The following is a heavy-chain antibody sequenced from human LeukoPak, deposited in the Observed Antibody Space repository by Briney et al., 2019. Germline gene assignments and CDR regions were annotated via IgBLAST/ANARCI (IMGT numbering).Heavy chain of an antibody. J-gene: IGHJ4*02. CDR1: GFTFSSYA. Sequence: GGSLRLSCAASGFTFSSYAMTWVRQAPGKGLEWVSVIGSSGSDTNYADSVKGRFTISRDNSKNTVYLQMNSLRAEDTAVYYCAKGIIYGDFWGQGTLVTVSS. CDR2: IGSSGSDT. D-gene: IGHD1-20*01. CDR3: AKGIIYGDF. V-gene: IGHV3-23*01.